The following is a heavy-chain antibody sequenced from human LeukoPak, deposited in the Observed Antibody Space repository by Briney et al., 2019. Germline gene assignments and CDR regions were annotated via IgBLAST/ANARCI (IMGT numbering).Heavy chain of an antibody. D-gene: IGHD3-22*01. J-gene: IGHJ6*03. CDR2: IRYDGSNK. CDR1: GFSLSDYG. Sequence: GGSLRLSCAVSGFSLSDYGIHWVRQAPGKGLEWVAFIRYDGSNKYYADSVKGRFTISRDNSKNTLYLQMNSLRAEDTAVYYCAKRYYDSSGYLGAYYYYYMDVWGKGTTVTISS. CDR3: AKRYYDSSGYLGAYYYYYMDV. V-gene: IGHV3-30*02.